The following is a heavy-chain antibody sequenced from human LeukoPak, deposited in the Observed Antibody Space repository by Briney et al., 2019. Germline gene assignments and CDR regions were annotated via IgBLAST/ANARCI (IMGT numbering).Heavy chain of an antibody. Sequence: SETLSLTCTVSGGSISSGSYYWSCIRQPAGKGLEWIERIYTSGTTTYNPSLKSRVTMSVDTSKNQFSLKLSSVTAADTAVYYRARAGPYDSSGYYYKYYYYMDVWGKGTTVTISS. CDR1: GGSISSGSYY. J-gene: IGHJ6*03. CDR3: ARAGPYDSSGYYYKYYYYMDV. D-gene: IGHD3-22*01. V-gene: IGHV4-61*02. CDR2: IYTSGTT.